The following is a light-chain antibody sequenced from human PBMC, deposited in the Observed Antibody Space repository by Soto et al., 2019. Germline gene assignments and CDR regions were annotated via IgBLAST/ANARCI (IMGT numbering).Light chain of an antibody. CDR2: EVS. J-gene: IGLJ2*01. CDR3: CSYAGSSPVV. CDR1: SSDVGSYNV. V-gene: IGLV2-23*02. Sequence: QSALTQPASVSGSPGQSITISCTGTSSDVGSYNVVSWYQQHPGKAPKLMIYEVSKRPSGVSNRVSGSKSGNTASLTISGLQAEDEADYYCCSYAGSSPVVFGGGTKLTVL.